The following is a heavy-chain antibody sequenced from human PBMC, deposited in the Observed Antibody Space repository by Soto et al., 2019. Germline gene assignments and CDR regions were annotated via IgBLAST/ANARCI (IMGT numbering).Heavy chain of an antibody. J-gene: IGHJ4*02. CDR1: GFTFSSYS. Sequence: GGSLRLSCAASGFTFSSYSMNWVRQAPGKGLEWVSYISSSSSTIYYADSVKGRFTISRDNAKNSLYPQMNSLRDEDTAVYYCARVGGGYYYNRDYWGQGTLVTVSS. V-gene: IGHV3-48*02. CDR2: ISSSSSTI. D-gene: IGHD3-22*01. CDR3: ARVGGGYYYNRDY.